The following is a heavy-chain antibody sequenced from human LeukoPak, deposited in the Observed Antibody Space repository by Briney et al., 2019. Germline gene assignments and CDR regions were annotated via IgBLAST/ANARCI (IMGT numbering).Heavy chain of an antibody. D-gene: IGHD1-1*01. Sequence: PGGSLRLSCAASGFTFSSYWMSWVRQAPGKGLEWVANIKQDGSEKYYVDSVKGRFTISRDNSKNTLYLQMNSLRAEDTAVYYCAKDRERYPGRYFQHWGQGTLVTVSS. V-gene: IGHV3-7*03. CDR3: AKDRERYPGRYFQH. J-gene: IGHJ1*01. CDR1: GFTFSSYW. CDR2: IKQDGSEK.